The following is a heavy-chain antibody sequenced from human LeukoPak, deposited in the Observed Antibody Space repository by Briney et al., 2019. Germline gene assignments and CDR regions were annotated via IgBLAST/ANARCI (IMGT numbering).Heavy chain of an antibody. D-gene: IGHD2-15*01. V-gene: IGHV3-53*01. Sequence: GGSLRLSCAVSGFTVSSNYMNWVRQAPGKGLEWVSVIYSGGMTYYADSVKGRFTISRDTSKNTLYLQMVSLRDEDTAVYYCARERRYCSGDNCYSGYDYWGWGTLVTVSS. CDR3: ARERRYCSGDNCYSGYDY. J-gene: IGHJ4*02. CDR1: GFTVSSNY. CDR2: IYSGGMT.